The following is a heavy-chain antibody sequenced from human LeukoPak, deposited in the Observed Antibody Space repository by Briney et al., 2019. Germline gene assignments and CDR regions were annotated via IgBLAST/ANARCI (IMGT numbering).Heavy chain of an antibody. J-gene: IGHJ4*02. CDR3: TRLPLYDILTGPPVDY. D-gene: IGHD3-9*01. CDR1: GFTFSGSA. Sequence: GGSLRLSCAASGFTFSGSAMHWVRQASGKGLEWVGRIRSKANSYATAYAASVKGRFTISRDDSRNTAYLQMNSLKTEDTAVYYCTRLPLYDILTGPPVDYWGQGTLVTVSS. CDR2: IRSKANSYAT. V-gene: IGHV3-73*01.